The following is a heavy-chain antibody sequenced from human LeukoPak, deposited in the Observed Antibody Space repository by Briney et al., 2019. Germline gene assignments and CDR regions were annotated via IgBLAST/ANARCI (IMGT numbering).Heavy chain of an antibody. CDR1: GFTFSNYG. J-gene: IGHJ6*02. D-gene: IGHD6-19*01. CDR3: TTDPAETYYYYGMDV. V-gene: IGHV3-23*01. CDR2: ISGSGAGS. Sequence: GGSLRLSCATSGFTFSNYGLNWVRQAPGKGLEWVSIISGSGAGSYYADSVKGRFTISRDNSNNILYLQMNSLKTEDTAVYYCTTDPAETYYYYGMDVWGQGTTVTVSS.